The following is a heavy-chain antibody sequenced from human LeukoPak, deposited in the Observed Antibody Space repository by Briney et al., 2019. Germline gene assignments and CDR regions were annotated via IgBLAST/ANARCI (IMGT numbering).Heavy chain of an antibody. CDR2: FYNTGYT. CDR3: AKESPSAGLEY. V-gene: IGHV3-53*01. CDR1: GFTVSDNY. Sequence: GGSLRLSCAASGFTVSDNYMTWVRQAPGKGLKWVSVFYNTGYTYYADSVKGRFTISRDHSKNTLYLQMNTLRAEDTAVYYCAKESPSAGLEYWGQGTLVTVSS. D-gene: IGHD3-3*01. J-gene: IGHJ4*02.